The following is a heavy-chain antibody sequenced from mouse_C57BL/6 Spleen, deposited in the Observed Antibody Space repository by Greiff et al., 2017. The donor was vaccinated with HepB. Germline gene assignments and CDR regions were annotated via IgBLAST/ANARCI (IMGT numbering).Heavy chain of an antibody. Sequence: VQLQQPGAELVKPGASVKLSCKASGYTFTSYWMHWVKQRPGQGLEWIGMIHPNSGSTNYNEKFKSKATLTVDKSSSTAYMQLSSLTSEDSAVYYCAVTYDGYYYFDYWGQGTTLTVSS. CDR2: IHPNSGST. V-gene: IGHV1-64*01. CDR3: AVTYDGYYYFDY. J-gene: IGHJ2*01. D-gene: IGHD2-3*01. CDR1: GYTFTSYW.